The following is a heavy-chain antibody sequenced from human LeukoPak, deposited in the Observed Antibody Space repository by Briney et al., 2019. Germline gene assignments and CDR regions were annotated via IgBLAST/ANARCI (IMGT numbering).Heavy chain of an antibody. J-gene: IGHJ4*02. Sequence: ASVKVSCKASGYTFTSYDINWVRQATGQGLEWMGWMNPNSGNTGYAQKFQGRVTITRNTSISTAYMELSSLRSEDTAVYYCARVSAVRGIDYWGQGTLVTVSS. CDR3: ARVSAVRGIDY. CDR1: GYTFTSYD. D-gene: IGHD3-10*01. CDR2: MNPNSGNT. V-gene: IGHV1-8*03.